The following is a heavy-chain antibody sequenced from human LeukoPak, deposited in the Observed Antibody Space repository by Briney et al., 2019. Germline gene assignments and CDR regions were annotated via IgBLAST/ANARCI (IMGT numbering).Heavy chain of an antibody. J-gene: IGHJ4*02. CDR3: ARGVSFGDAIDY. V-gene: IGHV3-23*01. CDR1: GFTFSSYA. Sequence: GGSLRLSCAASGFTFSSYAMSWVRQAPGKGLEWVSAISGSGGSTYYADSVKGRFTISRDNSKSTLYLQMNSLRAEDTAVYYCARGVSFGDAIDYWGQGTLVTVSS. D-gene: IGHD2-21*02. CDR2: ISGSGGST.